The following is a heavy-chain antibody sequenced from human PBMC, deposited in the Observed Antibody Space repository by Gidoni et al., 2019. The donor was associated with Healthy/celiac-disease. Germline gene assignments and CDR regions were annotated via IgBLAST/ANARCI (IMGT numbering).Heavy chain of an antibody. J-gene: IGHJ6*03. CDR1: GFSLSTRGVG. Sequence: QITLKESGPTLVKPTQTLTLTCTFSGFSLSTRGVGVGWIRQPPGKALEWLALIYWDDDKRYSPSLKSRLTITKDTSKNQVVLTMTNMDPVDTATYYCAHRGYSYVPNHYYYYYMDVWGKGTTVTVSS. V-gene: IGHV2-5*02. CDR3: AHRGYSYVPNHYYYYYMDV. D-gene: IGHD5-18*01. CDR2: IYWDDDK.